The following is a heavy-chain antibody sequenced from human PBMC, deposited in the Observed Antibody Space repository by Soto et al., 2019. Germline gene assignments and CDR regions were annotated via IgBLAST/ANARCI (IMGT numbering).Heavy chain of an antibody. D-gene: IGHD3-3*01. CDR3: ARLPRGCNKTSCYYAGH. V-gene: IGHV5-51*01. CDR1: GYDFNTNW. J-gene: IGHJ4*02. CDR2: MYPGDPDT. Sequence: PGESLKISCRGSGYDFNTNWFGWVRQLPGRGLEWVGIMYPGDPDTRYNPSLQGHVTLSVDVTVSTAFLQWRSLETSDTGMYFCARLPRGCNKTSCYYAGHWGQGTQVTVSS.